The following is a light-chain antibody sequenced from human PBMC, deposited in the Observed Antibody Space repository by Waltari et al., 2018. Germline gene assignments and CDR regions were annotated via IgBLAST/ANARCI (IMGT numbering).Light chain of an antibody. CDR2: DAT. V-gene: IGKV1-17*01. Sequence: QMTQSQSYLSAYVGDTFLITCRASQDISNYVYWFQQKPGKAPKLLIYDATTLRGGVPSRFSGSGSGTEFTLTISGLLPEDIAIYYCLQLRTFPNCFGQGTKVEIK. CDR1: QDISNY. CDR3: LQLRTFPNC. J-gene: IGKJ2*03.